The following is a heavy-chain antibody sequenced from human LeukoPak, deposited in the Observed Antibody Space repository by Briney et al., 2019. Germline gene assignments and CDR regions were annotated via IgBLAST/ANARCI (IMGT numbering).Heavy chain of an antibody. CDR2: ISGSGGST. D-gene: IGHD2-21*01. Sequence: GGSLRLSCAASGFTFSSYAMSWVRQAPGKGLEWVSAISGSGGSTYYADSVKGRFTISRDNSKNILFLQMHSLRAEDTAVYYCASSVYSGSPTKSFDYWGQGTLVTVSS. V-gene: IGHV3-23*01. CDR3: ASSVYSGSPTKSFDY. CDR1: GFTFSSYA. J-gene: IGHJ4*02.